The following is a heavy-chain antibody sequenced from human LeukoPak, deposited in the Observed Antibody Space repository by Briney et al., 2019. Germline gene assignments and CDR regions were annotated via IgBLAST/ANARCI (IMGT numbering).Heavy chain of an antibody. J-gene: IGHJ4*02. CDR3: AKALRWGCMRPTCEYYFDY. V-gene: IGHV3-23*01. Sequence: GGSLRLSCAASGFTFSSYAMSWVRQAPGKGLEWVSAISGSGGSTYYADSVKGRFTISRDNSKNTLYLQMNSLRAEDTAVYYCAKALRWGCMRPTCEYYFDYWGQGTLVTVSS. D-gene: IGHD2-8*02. CDR1: GFTFSSYA. CDR2: ISGSGGST.